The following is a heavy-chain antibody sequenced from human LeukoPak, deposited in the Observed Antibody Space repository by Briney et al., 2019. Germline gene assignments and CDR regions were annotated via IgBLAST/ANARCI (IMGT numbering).Heavy chain of an antibody. CDR3: TPAPYYYGSGSYYDDY. J-gene: IGHJ4*02. V-gene: IGHV3-15*07. Sequence: PGGSLRLSCAASGFTFSNAWMNRVRQAPGKGLEWVGRIKSKTDGGTTDYAAPVKGRFTISRDDSKNTLYLQMNSLKTEDTAVYYCTPAPYYYGSGSYYDDYWGQGTLVTVSS. CDR1: GFTFSNAW. CDR2: IKSKTDGGTT. D-gene: IGHD3-10*01.